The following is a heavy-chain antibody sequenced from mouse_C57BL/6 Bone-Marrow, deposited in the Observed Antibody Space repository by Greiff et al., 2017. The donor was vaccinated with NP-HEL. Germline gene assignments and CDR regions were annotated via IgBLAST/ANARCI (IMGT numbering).Heavy chain of an antibody. Sequence: VQLQQSGAELVRPGASVKLSCKASGYTFTDYYINWVKQRPGQGLEWIARIYPGSGNTYYNEKFKGKATLTAEKSSSTAYMQLSSLTSEDSAVYFCARSRDGYYEGFAYWGQGTLVTVSA. CDR1: GYTFTDYY. D-gene: IGHD2-3*01. V-gene: IGHV1-76*01. CDR2: IYPGSGNT. CDR3: ARSRDGYYEGFAY. J-gene: IGHJ3*01.